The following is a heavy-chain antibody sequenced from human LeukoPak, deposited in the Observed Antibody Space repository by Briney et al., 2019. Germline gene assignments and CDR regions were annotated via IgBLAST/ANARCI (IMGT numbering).Heavy chain of an antibody. CDR3: ARALYNYGGNPFGYYMDV. Sequence: ASVKLSCKASGGTFSSYTISWLRQAPGQGLEWMGRIIPILGIANYAQKFQGRVTITTDESTSTAYMELSSLRSEDTAVYYCARALYNYGGNPFGYYMDVWGKGTTVTVSS. V-gene: IGHV1-69*16. J-gene: IGHJ6*03. CDR1: GGTFSSYT. D-gene: IGHD4-23*01. CDR2: IIPILGIA.